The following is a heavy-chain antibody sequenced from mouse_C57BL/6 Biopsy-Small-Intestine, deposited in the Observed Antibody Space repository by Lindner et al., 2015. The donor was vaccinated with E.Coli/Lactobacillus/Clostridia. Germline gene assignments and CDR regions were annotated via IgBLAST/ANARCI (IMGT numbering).Heavy chain of an antibody. D-gene: IGHD3-3*01. CDR2: LNAGNGDA. Sequence: SVKVSCKTSGYTFTSYAVHWVRQAPGQRHEWLGWLNAGNGDAEYSQKFQDRVTFTRDASASTAYMELSSLRFEDTAVYYCAREIMSTGWSPLEYWGQGTLVTVS. CDR1: GYTFTSYA. CDR3: AREIMSTGWSPLEY. V-gene: IGHV1-84*02. J-gene: IGHJ3*01.